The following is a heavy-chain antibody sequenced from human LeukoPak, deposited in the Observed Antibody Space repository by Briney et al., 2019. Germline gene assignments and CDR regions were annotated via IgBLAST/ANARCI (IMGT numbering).Heavy chain of an antibody. Sequence: RSGRSLRLSCAASGFTFSSYAMHWVRRAPGKGLEWVAVISYDGSNKYYADSVKGRFTIPRDNSKNTLYLQMNSLRAEDTAVYYCARGACSSTSCFYYYYYMDVWGKGTTVTVSS. CDR2: ISYDGSNK. CDR1: GFTFSSYA. CDR3: ARGACSSTSCFYYYYYMDV. D-gene: IGHD2-2*01. J-gene: IGHJ6*03. V-gene: IGHV3-30-3*01.